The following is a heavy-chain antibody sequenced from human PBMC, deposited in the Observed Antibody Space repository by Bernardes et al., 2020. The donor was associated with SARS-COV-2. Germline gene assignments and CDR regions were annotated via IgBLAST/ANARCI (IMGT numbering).Heavy chain of an antibody. V-gene: IGHV3-33*01. D-gene: IGHD6-19*01. CDR2: IWYDGSNK. Sequence: GGSLRLSCAASGFTFSNSGMHWVRQAPGKGLEWVALIWYDGSNKYYADSVKGRFTISRDNSKNTLYLQMNSLRAEDTAVYYCARDRRHRAVAGTFDYWGQGTLVTVAS. J-gene: IGHJ4*02. CDR1: GFTFSNSG. CDR3: ARDRRHRAVAGTFDY.